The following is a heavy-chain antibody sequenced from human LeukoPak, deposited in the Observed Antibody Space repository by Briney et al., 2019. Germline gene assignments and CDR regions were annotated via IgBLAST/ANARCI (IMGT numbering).Heavy chain of an antibody. V-gene: IGHV3-74*01. CDR1: GLTFSSHW. D-gene: IGHD4-17*01. CDR3: ARDYDEYGGY. Sequence: PGGSLRLSCAASGLTFSSHWMHWVRQAPGKGLVWVSRITNDGSSTTYADSVKGRFTISRDNAKNSLYLQMNSLRVEDTAVYYCARDYDEYGGYWGQGTLVTVSS. J-gene: IGHJ4*02. CDR2: ITNDGSST.